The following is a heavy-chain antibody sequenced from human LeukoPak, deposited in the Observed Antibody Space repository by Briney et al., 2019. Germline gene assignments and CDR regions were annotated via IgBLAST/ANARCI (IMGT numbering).Heavy chain of an antibody. Sequence: GGSLRLSFAASGFTFTTYWMTWVRQAPGKGLEWVANINRDGSEKYYVDSAKGRFTISRDNPKNSLDLQMSSLRAEDTAVYYCVRDFSLTRLERPFDSWGQGTLVTVSS. V-gene: IGHV3-7*01. D-gene: IGHD1-1*01. J-gene: IGHJ4*02. CDR2: INRDGSEK. CDR1: GFTFTTYW. CDR3: VRDFSLTRLERPFDS.